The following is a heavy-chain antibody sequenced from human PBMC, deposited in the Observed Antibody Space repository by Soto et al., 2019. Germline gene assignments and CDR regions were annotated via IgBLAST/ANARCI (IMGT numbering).Heavy chain of an antibody. CDR1: GFTFTSSA. D-gene: IGHD2-15*01. V-gene: IGHV1-58*02. CDR2: IVVGSGNT. Sequence: SVKVSCKASGFTFTSSAMQWVRQARGQRLEWIGWIVVGSGNTNYAQKFQERVTITRDMSTSTVYMELSSLRSEDTAVYYCAADLYCSGGSCYSHAFDIWGQGTMVTVSS. CDR3: AADLYCSGGSCYSHAFDI. J-gene: IGHJ3*02.